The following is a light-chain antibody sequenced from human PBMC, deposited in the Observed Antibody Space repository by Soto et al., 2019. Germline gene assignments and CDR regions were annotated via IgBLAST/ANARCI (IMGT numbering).Light chain of an antibody. Sequence: EIVMTQSPATLSVSPCERATLSCTPSQSVSSNLAWYQQKPGQAPRLLVNGASTRATGIPARFSGSGSGTEFTLTISSLQSEDFAVYYCQQYNNWPPTWTFGQGTKVDIK. CDR1: QSVSSN. J-gene: IGKJ1*01. V-gene: IGKV3-15*01. CDR3: QQYNNWPPTWT. CDR2: GAS.